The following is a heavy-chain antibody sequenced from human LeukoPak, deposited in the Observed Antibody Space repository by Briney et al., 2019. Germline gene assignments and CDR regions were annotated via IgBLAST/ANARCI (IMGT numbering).Heavy chain of an antibody. CDR3: AKADEYSGYFDY. D-gene: IGHD5-12*01. CDR2: ISGSGGST. V-gene: IGHV3-23*01. J-gene: IGHJ4*02. Sequence: GGSLRLSCAASGFTLSSYAMSWVRQAPGKGLEWVSAISGSGGSTYYADSVKGRFTISRDNSKNTLYLQMNSLRAEDTAVYYCAKADEYSGYFDYWGQGTLVTVSS. CDR1: GFTLSSYA.